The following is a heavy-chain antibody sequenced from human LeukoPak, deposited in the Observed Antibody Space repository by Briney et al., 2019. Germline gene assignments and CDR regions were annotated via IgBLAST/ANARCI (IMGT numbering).Heavy chain of an antibody. Sequence: ASVTVSCKASGYTFTGYYMHWVRQAPGQGLEWMGWINPNSGGTNYAQKFQGRVTMTRDTSISTAYMEVSRLRSDDTAVYYCALLDIVVVPAAIEAMGDYWGQGTLVTVSS. J-gene: IGHJ4*02. CDR2: INPNSGGT. CDR1: GYTFTGYY. D-gene: IGHD2-2*02. CDR3: ALLDIVVVPAAIEAMGDY. V-gene: IGHV1-2*02.